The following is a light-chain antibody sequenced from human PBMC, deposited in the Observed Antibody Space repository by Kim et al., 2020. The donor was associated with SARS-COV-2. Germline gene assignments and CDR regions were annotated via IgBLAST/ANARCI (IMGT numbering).Light chain of an antibody. CDR2: WAS. CDR1: QSVLYSSNNKNY. J-gene: IGKJ1*01. CDR3: QQYYSTPWT. Sequence: DIVMTQSPDSLAVSLGERATINCKSSQSVLYSSNNKNYLAWYQQKPGQPPKLLIYWASSRESGVPDRFSGSGSGTDFTLTISSLQAEDVAVYYCQQYYSTPWTFGQGTXXDIK. V-gene: IGKV4-1*01.